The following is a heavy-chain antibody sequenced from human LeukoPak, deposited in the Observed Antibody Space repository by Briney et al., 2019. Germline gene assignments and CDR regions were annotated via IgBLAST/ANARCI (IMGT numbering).Heavy chain of an antibody. D-gene: IGHD3-22*01. Sequence: GGSLRLSCAASGFTFDDYGMSWVRQAPGKGLEWVSGINWNGGSTGYADSVKGRFTISRDNAKNSLYLQMNSLRAEDTALYHCARRSGYYDSSGYYGYYMDVWGKGATVTVSS. CDR2: INWNGGST. CDR3: ARRSGYYDSSGYYGYYMDV. J-gene: IGHJ6*03. CDR1: GFTFDDYG. V-gene: IGHV3-20*01.